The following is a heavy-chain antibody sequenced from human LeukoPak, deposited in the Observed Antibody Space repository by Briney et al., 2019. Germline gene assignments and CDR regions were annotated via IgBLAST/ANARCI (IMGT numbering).Heavy chain of an antibody. CDR2: ISAYNGNT. CDR1: GYTFMNYG. Sequence: GASVKVSCKASGYTFMNYGISRVRQAPGQGPEWMGWISAYNGNTNYAQKFQGRVTMTTDTSTSTAYMDLRSLTSDDTAVYYCARDHQNVYSGSYYGYFDYWGQGTLVTVSS. CDR3: ARDHQNVYSGSYYGYFDY. D-gene: IGHD1-26*01. J-gene: IGHJ4*02. V-gene: IGHV1-18*01.